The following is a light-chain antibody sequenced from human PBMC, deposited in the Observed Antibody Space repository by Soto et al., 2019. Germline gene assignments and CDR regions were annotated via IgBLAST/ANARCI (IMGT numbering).Light chain of an antibody. J-gene: IGLJ1*01. V-gene: IGLV2-8*01. CDR1: SSDVGGYNY. CDR2: EVN. CDR3: SSYAGSSKV. Sequence: QSALTQPPSASGSPGQSVAISCTGTSSDVGGYNYVSWYQQHPGKAPKLMIYEVNQRPSGVPDRFSGSKSVNPASLTVSGLQAEDESDYDCSSYAGSSKVFGTGTKLTVL.